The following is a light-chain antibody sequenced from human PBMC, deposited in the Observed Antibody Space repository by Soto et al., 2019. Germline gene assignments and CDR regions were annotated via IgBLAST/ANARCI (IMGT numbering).Light chain of an antibody. CDR1: SSDVGGYNY. J-gene: IGLJ1*01. CDR3: SSYTSSSTPYV. V-gene: IGLV2-14*01. CDR2: EVS. Sequence: QSALTQPASVSGSPGQSITISCTGTSSDVGGYNYVSWYQQHPGKAPKFMIYEVSNRPSGVSNRFSGSKSGNTASLTISGLQAEDEADYYCSSYTSSSTPYVFGTGTTLTVL.